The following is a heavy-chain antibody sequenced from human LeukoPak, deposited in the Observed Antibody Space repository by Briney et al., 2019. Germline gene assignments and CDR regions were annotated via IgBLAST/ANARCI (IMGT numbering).Heavy chain of an antibody. Sequence: PGGSLRLSCAASGFTVSSNYMSWVRQAPGKGLEWVSVIYSDGSTYYADSVKGRFTISRDSSKNTLYLQMNSLGAEDTAVYYCARDGFGTGSNWGQGTLVTVSS. CDR1: GFTVSSNY. CDR2: IYSDGST. V-gene: IGHV3-53*01. CDR3: ARDGFGTGSN. J-gene: IGHJ4*02. D-gene: IGHD3-16*01.